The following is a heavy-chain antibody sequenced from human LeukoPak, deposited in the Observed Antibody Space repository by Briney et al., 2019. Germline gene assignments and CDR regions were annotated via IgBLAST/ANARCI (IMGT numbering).Heavy chain of an antibody. CDR2: IYYSGST. J-gene: IGHJ4*02. D-gene: IGHD6-19*01. V-gene: IGHV4-39*07. CDR3: ARGSAVPYYFDY. CDR1: GGSISSSSYY. Sequence: SETLSLTCTVSGGSISSSSYYWGWIRQPPGKGLEWIGSIYYSGSTYYNPSLKSRVTISVDTSKNQFSLQLNSVTPEDTAVYYCARGSAVPYYFDYWGQGTLVTVSS.